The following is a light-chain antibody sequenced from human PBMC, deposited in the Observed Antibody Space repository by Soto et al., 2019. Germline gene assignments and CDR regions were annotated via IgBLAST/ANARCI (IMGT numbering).Light chain of an antibody. CDR1: QSVSSSN. Sequence: EIVLTQSPDTLSLSPGERATLSCRASQSVSSSNLAWYQHKPGQAPRLLIYVASRRATGIPDRFSGSGSGTEFTLTITSLEPEDFEVYYCQQHGSGPWTFGQGTKVEIK. CDR2: VAS. J-gene: IGKJ1*01. CDR3: QQHGSGPWT. V-gene: IGKV3-20*01.